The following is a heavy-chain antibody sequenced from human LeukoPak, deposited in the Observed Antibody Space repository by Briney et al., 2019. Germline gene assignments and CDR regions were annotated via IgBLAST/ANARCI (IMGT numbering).Heavy chain of an antibody. CDR1: GFTFSSYS. J-gene: IGHJ4*02. V-gene: IGHV3-21*01. D-gene: IGHD1-26*01. CDR2: ISSSSSYI. Sequence: GGSLRLSCAASGFTFSSYSMNWVRQAPGKGLEWVSSISSSSSYIYYADSVKGRFTISRDNAKNSLYLQINSLRAEDTAVYYCARVLSGSYFYWGQGTLVTVSS. CDR3: ARVLSGSYFY.